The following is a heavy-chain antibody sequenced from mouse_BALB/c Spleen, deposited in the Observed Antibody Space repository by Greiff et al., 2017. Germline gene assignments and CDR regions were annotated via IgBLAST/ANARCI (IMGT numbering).Heavy chain of an antibody. Sequence: EVQLQQSGPELVKPGASVKISCKASGYSFTGYYMHWVKQSHVKSLEWIGRINPYNGATSYNQNFKDKASLTVDKSSSTAYMELHSLTSEDSAVYYCARDPTRYFDVWGAGTTVTVSS. CDR1: GYSFTGYY. CDR2: INPYNGAT. CDR3: ARDPTRYFDV. V-gene: IGHV1-26*01. J-gene: IGHJ1*01.